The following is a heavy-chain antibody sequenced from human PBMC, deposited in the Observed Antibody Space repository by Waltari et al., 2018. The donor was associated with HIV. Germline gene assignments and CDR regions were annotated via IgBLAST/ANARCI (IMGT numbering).Heavy chain of an antibody. V-gene: IGHV1-46*01. CDR1: GYTFTSYY. D-gene: IGHD3-16*01. CDR2: INPSGGST. Sequence: GASVKVSCKASGYTFTSYYMHWVRQAPGQGLEWMGIINPSGGSTSHGQKFHGRVTMAKDTSTSAVYMELSSLRSEDTAVYYCAGDPARGRHYYYGMDVWGQGTTVTVSS. CDR3: AGDPARGRHYYYGMDV. J-gene: IGHJ6*02.